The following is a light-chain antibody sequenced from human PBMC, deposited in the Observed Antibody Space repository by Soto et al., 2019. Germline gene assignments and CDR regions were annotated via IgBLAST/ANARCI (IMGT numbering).Light chain of an antibody. CDR1: QSVSSSY. J-gene: IGKJ1*01. Sequence: EIVLTQSPGTLSLSPGERATLSCRASQSVSSSYLAWYQQKPGQAPRLLIYGASSRATGIPDRFSGSGSGTDVTLTISRLEPEDFAVFYCQLYASSLRTFGQGTKVEIK. CDR2: GAS. V-gene: IGKV3-20*01. CDR3: QLYASSLRT.